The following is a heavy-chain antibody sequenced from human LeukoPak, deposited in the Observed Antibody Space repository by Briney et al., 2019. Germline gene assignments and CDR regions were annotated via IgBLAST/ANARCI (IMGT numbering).Heavy chain of an antibody. J-gene: IGHJ4*02. D-gene: IGHD3-16*01. CDR2: INQDVSEI. Sequence: TWGSLRLSCAASGFTLSSYWMSWVRQAPGKGLEWVANINQDVSEINYVDSVKGRFTISRDNGKNSLYLQMKGLRAEDTALYYCARRGYYDYTGFDYWGQGTLVTVSS. V-gene: IGHV3-7*01. CDR3: ARRGYYDYTGFDY. CDR1: GFTLSSYW.